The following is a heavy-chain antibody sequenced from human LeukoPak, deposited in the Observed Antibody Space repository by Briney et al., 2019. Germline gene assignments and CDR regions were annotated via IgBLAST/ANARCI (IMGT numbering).Heavy chain of an antibody. Sequence: RTGGSLRLSCAASGFTFSSYAMSWVRQAPGKGLEWVSAISGSGGSTYYADSVKGRFTISRDNSKNTLYLQMNSLRAEDTAVYYCAKKRYYYGSGSYNEFDYWGQGTLVTVSS. CDR3: AKKRYYYGSGSYNEFDY. D-gene: IGHD3-10*01. CDR1: GFTFSSYA. J-gene: IGHJ4*02. V-gene: IGHV3-23*01. CDR2: ISGSGGST.